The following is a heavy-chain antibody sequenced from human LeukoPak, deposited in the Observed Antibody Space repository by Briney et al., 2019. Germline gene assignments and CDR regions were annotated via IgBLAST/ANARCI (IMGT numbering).Heavy chain of an antibody. CDR3: AGGGYGGVVDY. J-gene: IGHJ4*02. CDR2: ISWDGGTT. CDR1: GFDFDDYM. Sequence: GGSLRLSCAASGFDFDDYMMHWVRQVPGKGLEWVSLISWDGGTTNYADSVKGRFTISRDNGKNSLYLLMNNLRAEDTAFYSCAGGGYGGVVDYWGQGTLVTVSS. D-gene: IGHD4-23*01. V-gene: IGHV3-43D*04.